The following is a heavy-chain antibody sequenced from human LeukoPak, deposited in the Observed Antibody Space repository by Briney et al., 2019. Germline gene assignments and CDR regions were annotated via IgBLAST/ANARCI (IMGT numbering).Heavy chain of an antibody. V-gene: IGHV1-69*05. CDR1: GGTFISYA. J-gene: IGHJ6*03. D-gene: IGHD3-10*01. Sequence: SVKVSCKASGGTFISYAISWVRQAPGQGLEWMGRIIPIFGTANYAQKFQGRVTITTDESTSTAYMELSSLRSEDTAVYYCARDNSSGPLYYYYMDVWGKGTTVTVSS. CDR2: IIPIFGTA. CDR3: ARDNSSGPLYYYYMDV.